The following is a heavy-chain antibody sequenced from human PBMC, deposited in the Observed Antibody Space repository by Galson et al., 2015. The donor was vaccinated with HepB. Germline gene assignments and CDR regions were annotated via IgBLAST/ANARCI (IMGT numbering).Heavy chain of an antibody. Sequence: SLRLSCAASGFMFSGHWMNWVRQAPGKGLEWVANIKEAGSINYYVDSVTGRFTISRDNARNLLYLQMNGLRAEDTAVYFCARNRGYETFDYWGQGALVTVSS. CDR1: GFMFSGHW. CDR2: IKEAGSIN. D-gene: IGHD5-12*01. CDR3: ARNRGYETFDY. J-gene: IGHJ4*02. V-gene: IGHV3-7*03.